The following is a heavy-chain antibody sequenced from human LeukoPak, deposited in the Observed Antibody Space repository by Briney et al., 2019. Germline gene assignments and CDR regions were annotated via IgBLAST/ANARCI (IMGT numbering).Heavy chain of an antibody. V-gene: IGHV3-21*01. Sequence: PGGSLRLSCAASGFTFSNFQMPWVRQAPGKGLEWVSSISGSSSYIYYADSVKGRFTISRDNAKNSLYLQLNSLRAEDTALYYCARARGIAVADLWGQGTLVTVSS. D-gene: IGHD6-19*01. CDR3: ARARGIAVADL. CDR1: GFTFSNFQ. CDR2: ISGSSSYI. J-gene: IGHJ4*02.